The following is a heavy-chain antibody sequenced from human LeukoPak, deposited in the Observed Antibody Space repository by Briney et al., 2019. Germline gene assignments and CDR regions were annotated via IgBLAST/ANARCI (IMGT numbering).Heavy chain of an antibody. D-gene: IGHD4-17*01. J-gene: IGHJ5*02. Sequence: GASVKVSCKASGYTFTSYYMHWVRRAPGQGLEWMGIINPSGGSTSYAQKFQGRVTMTRDTSTSTVYMELSSLRSEDTAVYYCARVNGDYGLSDDPWGQGTLVTVSS. CDR3: ARVNGDYGLSDDP. CDR1: GYTFTSYY. CDR2: INPSGGST. V-gene: IGHV1-46*01.